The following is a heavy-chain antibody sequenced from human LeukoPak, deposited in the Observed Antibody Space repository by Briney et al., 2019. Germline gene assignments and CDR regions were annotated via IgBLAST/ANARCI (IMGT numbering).Heavy chain of an antibody. J-gene: IGHJ4*02. D-gene: IGHD3-22*01. Sequence: PGGSLRLSCAASGFTFSSYEMNWVRQAPGKGLEWVSYISSSGSTIYYADSVKGRFTISRDDAKNSLYLQMNSLRAEDTAVYYCARDHYDSSGYYLDYWGQGTLATVSS. V-gene: IGHV3-48*03. CDR3: ARDHYDSSGYYLDY. CDR1: GFTFSSYE. CDR2: ISSSGSTI.